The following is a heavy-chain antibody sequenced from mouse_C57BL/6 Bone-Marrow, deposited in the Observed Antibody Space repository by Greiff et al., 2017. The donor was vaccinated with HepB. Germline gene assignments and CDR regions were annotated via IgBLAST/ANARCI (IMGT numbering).Heavy chain of an antibody. CDR1: GFTFSDYG. J-gene: IGHJ2*01. D-gene: IGHD4-1*01. CDR2: ISSGSSTI. V-gene: IGHV5-17*01. Sequence: EVKVEESGGGLVKPGGSLKLSCAASGFTFSDYGMHWVRQAPEKGLEWVAYISSGSSTIYYADTVKGRFTISRDNAKNTLFLQMTSLRSEDTAMYYCARGRLGGPFTFFDYWGQGTTLTVSS. CDR3: ARGRLGGPFTFFDY.